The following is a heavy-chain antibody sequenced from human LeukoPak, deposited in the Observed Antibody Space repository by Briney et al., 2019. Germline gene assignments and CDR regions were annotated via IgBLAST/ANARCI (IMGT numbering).Heavy chain of an antibody. CDR2: IYYSGST. D-gene: IGHD1-26*01. CDR3: ASSYSGNYDY. J-gene: IGHJ4*02. CDR1: GYSISSGYY. Sequence: SETLSLTCTVSGYSISSGYYWGWIRQPPGKGLEWIGGIYYSGSTYYNPSLKSRVTISVDTSKNQFSLKLSSVTAADTAVYYCASSYSGNYDYWGQGTLVTVSS. V-gene: IGHV4-38-2*02.